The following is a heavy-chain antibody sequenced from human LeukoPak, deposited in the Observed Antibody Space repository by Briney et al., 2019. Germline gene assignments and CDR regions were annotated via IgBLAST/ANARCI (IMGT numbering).Heavy chain of an antibody. J-gene: IGHJ4*02. CDR3: ARDVGGDFWSGFHYFDY. CDR2: MNPNSGNT. Sequence: ASVKVSCKASGYTFTSYDINWVRQATGQGLEWMGWMNPNSGNTGYAQKFQGRVTITADESTSTAYMELSSLRSEDTAVYYCARDVGGDFWSGFHYFDYWGQGTLVTVSS. D-gene: IGHD3-3*01. V-gene: IGHV1-8*01. CDR1: GYTFTSYD.